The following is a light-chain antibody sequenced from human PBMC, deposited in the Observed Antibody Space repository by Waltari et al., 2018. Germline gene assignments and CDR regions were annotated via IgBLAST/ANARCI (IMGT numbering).Light chain of an antibody. Sequence: QSALTQPRSVSGSPGQSVTISCPGSSSDVGGYNYVSWYQQHPGEAPKVMIFDVTKRPSGVPDRFSGSKSGNTASLTISGLQAEDEADYYCSSYAGSYTFVFGGGTKLTVL. CDR1: SSDVGGYNY. V-gene: IGLV2-11*01. CDR3: SSYAGSYTFV. J-gene: IGLJ3*02. CDR2: DVT.